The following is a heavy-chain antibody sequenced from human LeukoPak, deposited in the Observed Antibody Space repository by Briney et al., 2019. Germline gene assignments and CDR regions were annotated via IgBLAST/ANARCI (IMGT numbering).Heavy chain of an antibody. V-gene: IGHV4-31*03. CDR1: GGSISSGGYY. J-gene: IGHJ6*02. D-gene: IGHD6-6*01. CDR3: ARDFKYSSSSPGGYGMDV. Sequence: PSQTLSLTCTVSGGSISSGGYYWSWIRQHPGKGLEWIEYIYYSGSTYYNPSLKSRVTISVDTSKNQFSLKLSSVTAADTAVYYCARDFKYSSSSPGGYGMDVWGQGTTVTVSS. CDR2: IYYSGST.